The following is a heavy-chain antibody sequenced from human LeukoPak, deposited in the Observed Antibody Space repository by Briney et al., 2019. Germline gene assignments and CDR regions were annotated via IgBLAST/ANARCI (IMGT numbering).Heavy chain of an antibody. V-gene: IGHV1-3*01. CDR3: ARGITMVRGVVGRAFDI. J-gene: IGHJ3*02. CDR1: GFTFTSYA. D-gene: IGHD3-10*01. CDR2: INAGNGNT. Sequence: GASVKVSCKASGFTFTSYAMPWVRRAPGQRLEWMGWINAGNGNTKYPQKFQGRVTITRDTSASTAYMELSSLRSEDTAVYYCARGITMVRGVVGRAFDIWGQGTMLTVSS.